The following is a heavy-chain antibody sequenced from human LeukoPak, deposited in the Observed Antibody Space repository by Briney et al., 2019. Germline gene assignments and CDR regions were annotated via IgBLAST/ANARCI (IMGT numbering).Heavy chain of an antibody. Sequence: GGSRRLSCGASGFSFSSFAMHWVRQAPGKGLEWVAVNKYYADSVKGRFTISRDNSKNTVYLQMNSLRAEDTAVYYCAKGSGGYSGSGSPHFDSWGQGTLVAVSS. J-gene: IGHJ4*02. CDR1: GFSFSSFA. CDR2: NK. CDR3: AKGSGGYSGSGSPHFDS. D-gene: IGHD3-10*01. V-gene: IGHV3-33*06.